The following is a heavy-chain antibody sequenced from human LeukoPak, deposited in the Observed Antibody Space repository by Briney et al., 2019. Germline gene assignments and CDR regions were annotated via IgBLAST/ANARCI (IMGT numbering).Heavy chain of an antibody. CDR1: GGSIRSYY. V-gene: IGHV4-59*08. Sequence: SETLSLTCTVSGGSIRSYYWSWIRQPPGKGLERIGYIYYSGSTNYNPSLKSRVTISVDTSKNQFSLKLSSVTAADTAVYYCATYYYDSSGYYWDAFDIWGQGTMVTVSS. CDR2: IYYSGST. J-gene: IGHJ3*02. D-gene: IGHD3-22*01. CDR3: ATYYYDSSGYYWDAFDI.